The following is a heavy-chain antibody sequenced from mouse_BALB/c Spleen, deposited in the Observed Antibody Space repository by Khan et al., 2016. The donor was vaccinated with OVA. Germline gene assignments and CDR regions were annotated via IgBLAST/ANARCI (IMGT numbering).Heavy chain of an antibody. CDR1: GYTFSNYW. V-gene: IGHV1-9*01. CDR3: APNWYLFGY. J-gene: IGHJ3*01. CDR2: ILPGTGST. Sequence: QIQLVQSGAELMKPGASVKISCKATGYTFSNYWIEWVKQRPGHGLEWVGEILPGTGSTNYNENFKGKATFTADTSSNTAYMQLSSLTSEDSAVYFCAPNWYLFGYWGQGTLVTVSA. D-gene: IGHD1-3*01.